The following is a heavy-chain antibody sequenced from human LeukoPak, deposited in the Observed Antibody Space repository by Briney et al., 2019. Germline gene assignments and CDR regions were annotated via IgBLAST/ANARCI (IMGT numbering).Heavy chain of an antibody. CDR2: INHSGST. CDR3: ARGLPLTTVTTSPWFDP. Sequence: SETLSLTCAVYGGSFSGYYWSWIRQPPGKGLEWIGEINHSGSTNYNPSLKSRVTISVDTSKNQFSLKLSSVTAADTAVYYCARGLPLTTVTTSPWFDPWGQGTLVTVSS. CDR1: GGSFSGYY. V-gene: IGHV4-34*01. J-gene: IGHJ5*02. D-gene: IGHD4-11*01.